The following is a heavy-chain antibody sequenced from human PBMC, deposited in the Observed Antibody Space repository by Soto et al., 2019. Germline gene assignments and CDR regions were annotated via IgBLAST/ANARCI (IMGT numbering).Heavy chain of an antibody. CDR2: IYWNDDK. V-gene: IGHV2-5*01. CDR1: GFSLSTSGVG. CDR3: EPNDADYDYFEY. D-gene: IGHD4-17*01. J-gene: IGHJ4*02. Sequence: SGPTLLNPTQTLTLTCTCSGFSLSTSGVGVGWIRQPPGKALEWLALIYWNDDKRYSPSLKSRLTITKDTSKNQVVLTMTNMDPVDTDKYSCEPNDADYDYFEYRGPGTMVTLSS.